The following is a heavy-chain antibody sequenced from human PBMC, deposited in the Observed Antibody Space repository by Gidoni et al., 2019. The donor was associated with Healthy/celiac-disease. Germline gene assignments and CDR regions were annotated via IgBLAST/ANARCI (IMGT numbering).Heavy chain of an antibody. CDR2: IIPIFGTA. Sequence: QVQLVQSGAEGRKPGSSVKVSCKASGGTFSSYAISWVRQAPGQGLEWMGGIIPIFGTANYAQKFQGRVTITADESTSTAYMELSSLRSEDTAVYYCARDLKSYYDSSGWLDAFDIWGQGTMVTVSS. J-gene: IGHJ3*02. CDR1: GGTFSSYA. D-gene: IGHD3-22*01. V-gene: IGHV1-69*01. CDR3: ARDLKSYYDSSGWLDAFDI.